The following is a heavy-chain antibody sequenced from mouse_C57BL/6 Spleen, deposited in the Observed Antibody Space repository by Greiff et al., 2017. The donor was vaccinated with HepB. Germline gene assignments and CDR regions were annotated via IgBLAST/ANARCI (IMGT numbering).Heavy chain of an antibody. V-gene: IGHV1-78*01. D-gene: IGHD2-1*01. Sequence: VKLMESDAELVKPGASVKISCKVSGYTFTDHTIHWMKQRPEQGLEWIGYIYPRDGSTKYNEKFKGKATLTADKSSSTAYMQLNSLTSEDSAFYFCARPLYGNYGGYWGQGTTLTVSS. CDR3: ARPLYGNYGGY. CDR1: GYTFTDHT. CDR2: IYPRDGST. J-gene: IGHJ2*01.